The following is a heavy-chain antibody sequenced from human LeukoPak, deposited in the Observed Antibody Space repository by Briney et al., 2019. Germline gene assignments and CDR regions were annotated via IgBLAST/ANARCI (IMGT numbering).Heavy chain of an antibody. CDR3: ARDPNYGDYEVSGINFDY. CDR1: GYTFTDYY. Sequence: ASVKVSCKASGYTFTDYYLHWVRQAPGQGLEWMGWITPNSGGTNYAQKFQGRVTMTSDTSISTAYMELSRLRSDDTAVYYCARDPNYGDYEVSGINFDYWGQGTLVTVSS. D-gene: IGHD4-17*01. CDR2: ITPNSGGT. V-gene: IGHV1-2*02. J-gene: IGHJ4*02.